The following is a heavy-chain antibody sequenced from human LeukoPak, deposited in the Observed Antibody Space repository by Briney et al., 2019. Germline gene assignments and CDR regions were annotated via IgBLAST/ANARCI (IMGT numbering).Heavy chain of an antibody. V-gene: IGHV4-31*03. CDR3: ARATYCSSTSCSDAFDI. D-gene: IGHD2-2*01. J-gene: IGHJ3*02. Sequence: PSQTLSLTCTVSGGSISSGGYYWSWIRQHPGKGLEWIGYIYYSGSTNYNPSLKSRVTISVDTSKNQFSLKLSSVTAADTAVYYCARATYCSSTSCSDAFDIWGQGTMVTVSS. CDR2: IYYSGST. CDR1: GGSISSGGYY.